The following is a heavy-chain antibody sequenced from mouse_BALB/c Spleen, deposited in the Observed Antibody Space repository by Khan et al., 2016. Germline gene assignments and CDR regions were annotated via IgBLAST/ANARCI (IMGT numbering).Heavy chain of an antibody. CDR1: GFNIKDTY. CDR3: ARNGPTGGFAY. J-gene: IGHJ3*01. D-gene: IGHD4-1*01. CDR2: IDPANGNT. Sequence: VQLQQSGAELVKPGASVKLSYTASGFNIKDTYMHWVKQRPEQGLEWIGRIDPANGNTKYDPKFQGKATITADTSSNTAYLQLSSLTSEDTAVYYCARNGPTGGFAYWGQGTLVTVSA. V-gene: IGHV14-3*02.